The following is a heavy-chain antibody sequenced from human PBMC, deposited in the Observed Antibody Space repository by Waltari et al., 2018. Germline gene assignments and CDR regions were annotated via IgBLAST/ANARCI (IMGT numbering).Heavy chain of an antibody. CDR2: IFGGGTGT. CDR1: GFTFSEYA. CDR3: AKDQGWELYNDYFDY. J-gene: IGHJ4*02. V-gene: IGHV3-23*01. Sequence: EVQLLESGGGLVQPGGSLRLSCAVSGFTFSEYAMSWVRQAPGKGLEWCSTIFGGGTGTYSADSVKGRFTISRDNSKNTLYLQMNSLRAEDTAVYYCAKDQGWELYNDYFDYWGQGILVTVSS. D-gene: IGHD3-10*01.